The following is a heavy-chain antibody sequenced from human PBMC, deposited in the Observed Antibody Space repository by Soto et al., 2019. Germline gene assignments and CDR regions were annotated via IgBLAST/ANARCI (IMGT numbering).Heavy chain of an antibody. V-gene: IGHV4-34*01. CDR1: GASFTGYY. Sequence: SETLSLTCAVHGASFTGYYWSWIRQPPGKALEWVGETNHGGSTNYNPSLKSRVTISLDTSKNQFSLNLTSVTAENTAVYYCARDWREVTTRIPFADYWGQGTLVTVSS. CDR2: TNHGGST. CDR3: ARDWREVTTRIPFADY. D-gene: IGHD4-17*01. J-gene: IGHJ4*02.